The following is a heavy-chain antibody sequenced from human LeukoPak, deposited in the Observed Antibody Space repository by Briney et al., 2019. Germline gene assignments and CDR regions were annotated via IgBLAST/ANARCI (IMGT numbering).Heavy chain of an antibody. CDR3: ARCEWELGARYFDY. D-gene: IGHD1-26*01. Sequence: GGSLRLSCAASGFTFSSYGMHWVRQAPGKGLEWVSSISSSSSYIYYADSVKGRFTISRDNAKNSLYLQMNSLRAEDTAVYYCARCEWELGARYFDYWGQEPLFTVS. CDR1: GFTFSSYG. V-gene: IGHV3-21*01. CDR2: ISSSSSYI. J-gene: IGHJ4*02.